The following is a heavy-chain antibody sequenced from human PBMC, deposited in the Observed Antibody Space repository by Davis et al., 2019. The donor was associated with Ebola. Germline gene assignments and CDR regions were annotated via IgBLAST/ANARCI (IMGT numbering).Heavy chain of an antibody. J-gene: IGHJ6*04. CDR3: ARVGVATIYYYYGMDV. Sequence: MPSETLSLTCSVSGDSISSSSYYWDWIRQSPGKGLEWIGTIYYSGSSQYNPSLGSRVTISVDKSKNQFSLKLSSVTAADTAVYYCARVGVATIYYYYGMDVWGKGTTVTVSS. D-gene: IGHD5-12*01. V-gene: IGHV4-39*07. CDR2: IYYSGSS. CDR1: GDSISSSSYY.